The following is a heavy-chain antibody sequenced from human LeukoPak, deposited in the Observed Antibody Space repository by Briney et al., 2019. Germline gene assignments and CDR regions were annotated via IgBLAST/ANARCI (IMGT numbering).Heavy chain of an antibody. J-gene: IGHJ5*02. CDR2: INTDRSST. Sequence: GGSLRLSCVVSGFTFKNYWMHWVRQAPEMGLMWVSRINTDRSSTTYADSVKGRFTVSRDNAKNTLYLQMNSLRAEDTAVYFCARSDYYGSSGYYYGSWGQGALVTVSS. CDR3: ARSDYYGSSGYYYGS. V-gene: IGHV3-74*03. D-gene: IGHD3-22*01. CDR1: GFTFKNYW.